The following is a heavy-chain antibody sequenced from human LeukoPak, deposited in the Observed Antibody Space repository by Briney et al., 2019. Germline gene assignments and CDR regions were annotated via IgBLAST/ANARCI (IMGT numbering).Heavy chain of an antibody. Sequence: GESLKISCKTSGYNFTTFWIGWVRQKPGKGLEWMGIIYPGDSDTRYSPSFQGQVTISADKSISTAYLQWSSLKASDTAMYYCARLTASRVFDYWGQGTLVTVSS. CDR3: ARLTASRVFDY. CDR1: GYNFTTFW. V-gene: IGHV5-51*01. D-gene: IGHD2-21*02. J-gene: IGHJ4*02. CDR2: IYPGDSDT.